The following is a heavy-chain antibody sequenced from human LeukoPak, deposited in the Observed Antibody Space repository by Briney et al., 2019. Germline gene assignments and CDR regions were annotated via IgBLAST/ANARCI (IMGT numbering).Heavy chain of an antibody. D-gene: IGHD4-11*01. V-gene: IGHV3-30-3*01. CDR1: GFTFSSYA. J-gene: IGHJ1*01. CDR2: ISYDGSNK. CDR3: ARDEGLPAEYFQH. Sequence: PGRSLRLSCAASGFTFSSYAMHWVRQAPGKGLEWVAVISYDGSNKYYADSVKGRFTISRDNAKNSLFLQMDSLRAEDTAVYYCARDEGLPAEYFQHWGQGTLVTVSS.